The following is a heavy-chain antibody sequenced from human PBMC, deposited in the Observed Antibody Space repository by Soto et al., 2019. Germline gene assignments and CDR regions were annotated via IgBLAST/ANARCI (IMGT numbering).Heavy chain of an antibody. Sequence: QVQLVESGGGVVQPGRSLRLSCAASGFTFSSYGMHWVRQAPGKGLEWVAVISYDGSNKYYADSVKGRFTISRDNSKNTLYLQMNSLRAEDTAVYYCAKQPSKGLLPDWYFDHWGRGTLVTVSS. CDR3: AKQPSKGLLPDWYFDH. CDR2: ISYDGSNK. V-gene: IGHV3-30*18. D-gene: IGHD3-22*01. CDR1: GFTFSSYG. J-gene: IGHJ2*01.